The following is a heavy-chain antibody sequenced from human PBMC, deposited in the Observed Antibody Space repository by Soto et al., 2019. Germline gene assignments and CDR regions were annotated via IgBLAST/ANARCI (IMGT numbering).Heavy chain of an antibody. J-gene: IGHJ6*02. CDR3: AKAVGSSSAGYYYGTDV. CDR2: ISYDGSNK. CDR1: GFTFSSYG. V-gene: IGHV3-30*18. D-gene: IGHD6-6*01. Sequence: GGSLRLSCAASGFTFSSYGMHWVRQAPGKGLEWVAVISYDGSNKYYADSVKGRFTISRDNSKNTLYLQMNSLRAEDTAVYYCAKAVGSSSAGYYYGTDVWGQGTTVTVSS.